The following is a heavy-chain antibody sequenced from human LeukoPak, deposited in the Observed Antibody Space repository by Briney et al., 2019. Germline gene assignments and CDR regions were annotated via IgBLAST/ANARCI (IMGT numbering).Heavy chain of an antibody. V-gene: IGHV3-21*01. CDR3: ARDLYRIVVVPHYFDY. Sequence: GGSLRLSCAASGFTFRTYSMNWVRQAPGKGLEWVSSISSGSSYIYYADSVKGRFTISRDNAKNSLYLQMNSLRAEDTAVYYCARDLYRIVVVPHYFDYWGQGTLVTVSS. D-gene: IGHD3-22*01. CDR1: GFTFRTYS. CDR2: ISSGSSYI. J-gene: IGHJ4*02.